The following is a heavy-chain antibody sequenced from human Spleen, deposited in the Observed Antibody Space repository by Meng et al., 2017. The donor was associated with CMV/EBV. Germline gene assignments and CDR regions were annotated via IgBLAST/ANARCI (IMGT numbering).Heavy chain of an antibody. J-gene: IGHJ4*02. V-gene: IGHV1-69*05. CDR2: IIPILGAI. Sequence: GDPFRSYGVSWVRHARGQGLGWMGGIIPILGAINYAQKFQDRVTITTDESTRTAYMELTSLRSDDTAVYYCARVRYSSPLGRYFDYWGQGTLVTVSS. CDR3: ARVRYSSPLGRYFDY. D-gene: IGHD3-10*01. CDR1: GDPFRSYG.